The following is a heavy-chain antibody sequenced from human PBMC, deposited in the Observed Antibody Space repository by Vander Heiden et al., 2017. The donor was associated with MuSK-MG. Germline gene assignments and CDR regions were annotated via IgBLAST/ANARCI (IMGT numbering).Heavy chain of an antibody. Sequence: QLQLQESGPGLVKPSETLSLTCTVSGGSISSSSYYWGWIRQPPGKGLEWIGSIYYSGSTYYNPSLKSRVTISVDTSKNQFSLKLSSVTAADTAVYYCARHGYYGESRFDPWGQGTLVTVSS. CDR3: ARHGYYGESRFDP. D-gene: IGHD3-22*01. V-gene: IGHV4-39*01. J-gene: IGHJ5*02. CDR2: IYYSGST. CDR1: GGSISSSSYY.